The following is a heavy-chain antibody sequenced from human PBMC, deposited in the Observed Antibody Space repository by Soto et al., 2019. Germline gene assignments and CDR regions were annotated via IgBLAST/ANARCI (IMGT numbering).Heavy chain of an antibody. CDR2: VIPILGTA. V-gene: IGHV1-69*01. J-gene: IGHJ4*02. CDR1: GGSLRNSV. CDR3: ARLGHPGH. Sequence: QVQLVQSGAEVKKPGSSVKVSCTASGGSLRNSVTSWVRQAPAQRLEWMGGVIPILGTANYTQKLQARVTMTAEEPTSPAYMDLSSLSPDDTAVYYCARLGHPGHWGPGTLVIASS.